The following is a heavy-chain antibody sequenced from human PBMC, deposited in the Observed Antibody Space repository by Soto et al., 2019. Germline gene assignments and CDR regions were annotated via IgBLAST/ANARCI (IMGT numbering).Heavy chain of an antibody. Sequence: SETLSLTCTVSGGSISSSSYYWGWIRQPPGKGLEWIGSIYYSGSTYYNPSLKSRVTISVDTSKNQFSLKLSSVTAADTAVYYCARRVTMVRGVTYYYYYGMDVWGQGTTVTVSS. J-gene: IGHJ6*02. CDR2: IYYSGST. CDR1: GGSISSSSYY. V-gene: IGHV4-39*01. D-gene: IGHD3-10*01. CDR3: ARRVTMVRGVTYYYYYGMDV.